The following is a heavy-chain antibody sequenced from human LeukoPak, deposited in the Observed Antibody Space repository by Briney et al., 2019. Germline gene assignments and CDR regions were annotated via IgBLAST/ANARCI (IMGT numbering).Heavy chain of an antibody. CDR3: ARDGRVGAIGAYFDY. Sequence: PGGSLRLSCAAPGFTFSSYAMHWVRQAPGKGLEWVAVISYDGSNKYYADSVKGRFTTSRDNSKSTLYLQMNSLRGEDTAVYYCARDGRVGAIGAYFDYWGQGTLVTVSS. V-gene: IGHV3-30-3*01. D-gene: IGHD1-26*01. CDR1: GFTFSSYA. J-gene: IGHJ4*02. CDR2: ISYDGSNK.